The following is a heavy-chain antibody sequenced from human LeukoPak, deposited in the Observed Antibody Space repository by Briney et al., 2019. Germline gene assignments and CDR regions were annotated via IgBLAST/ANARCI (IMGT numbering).Heavy chain of an antibody. D-gene: IGHD1-26*01. CDR1: GYTLSNFG. CDR3: ARDGTSADDY. J-gene: IGHJ4*02. Sequence: SVKVSCKTSGYTLSNFGINWVRQAPGQGLEWMGWISGNNDNPNYGQKFQGRFTVTTDSSTSTAYMELRNLTFDDTAVYYCARDGTSADDYWGQGTLVTVSS. CDR2: ISGNNDNP. V-gene: IGHV1-18*01.